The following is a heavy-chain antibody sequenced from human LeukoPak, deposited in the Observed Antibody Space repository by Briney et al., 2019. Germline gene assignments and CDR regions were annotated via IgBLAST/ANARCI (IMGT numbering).Heavy chain of an antibody. Sequence: PGGSLRLSCAASGVTFTTYAKSWVRQAPGKGLEWVGHTRNKANNYATEYAASVKGRFTISRDDSRNSVYLQMSSLKTEDTAVYYCTRWRSGTSDWGQGTLVTVSS. V-gene: IGHV3-72*01. CDR3: TRWRSGTSD. D-gene: IGHD4-23*01. J-gene: IGHJ4*02. CDR1: GVTFTTYA. CDR2: TRNKANNYAT.